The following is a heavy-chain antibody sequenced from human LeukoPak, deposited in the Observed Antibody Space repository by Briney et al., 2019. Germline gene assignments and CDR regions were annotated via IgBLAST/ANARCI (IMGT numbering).Heavy chain of an antibody. V-gene: IGHV4-59*01. J-gene: IGHJ6*03. CDR3: ARTIAAPGSDYYYYYMDV. D-gene: IGHD6-13*01. CDR2: IYYSGST. CDR1: GGSISSYY. Sequence: PSETLSLTCTIAGGSISSYYWSWIRKPPGKALEWIGYIYYSGSTNYSPSLKSRVTISVDTSKNQFSLKLSSVTAADTAVYYCARTIAAPGSDYYYYYMDVWGKGTTVTASS.